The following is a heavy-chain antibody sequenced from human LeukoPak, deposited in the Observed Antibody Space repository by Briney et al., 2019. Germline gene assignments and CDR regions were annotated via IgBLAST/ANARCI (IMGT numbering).Heavy chain of an antibody. J-gene: IGHJ4*02. Sequence: GGSLGLSCAASGFTFSSYWMSWVRQAPGKGLEWVANIKQDGSEKYYVDSVKGRFTISRDNAKNSLYLQMNSLRAEDTAVYYCARDLTRQLWQSFDYWGQGTLVTVSS. V-gene: IGHV3-7*01. CDR2: IKQDGSEK. D-gene: IGHD5-18*01. CDR3: ARDLTRQLWQSFDY. CDR1: GFTFSSYW.